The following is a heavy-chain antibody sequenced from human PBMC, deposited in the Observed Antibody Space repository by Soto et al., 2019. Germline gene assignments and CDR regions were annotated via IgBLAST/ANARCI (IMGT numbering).Heavy chain of an antibody. Sequence: QVQLVQSGAEVKKPGASVKVSCKASGYIFTSYEINWVRQATGQGLEWMGWINPNRGNKGYAQKFQGRVTMTRNTSISTVYMGLSSLTTEDTAVYYCATSRGTYRDDLWGQGTLVTVSS. CDR3: ATSRGTYRDDL. J-gene: IGHJ5*02. D-gene: IGHD3-16*02. CDR1: GYIFTSYE. V-gene: IGHV1-8*01. CDR2: INPNRGNK.